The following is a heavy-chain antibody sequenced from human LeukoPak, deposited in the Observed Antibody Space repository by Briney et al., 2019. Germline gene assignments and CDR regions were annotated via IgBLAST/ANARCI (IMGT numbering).Heavy chain of an antibody. CDR2: ISSNGGST. CDR1: GFTFSSYA. CDR3: VKDIEALIAAAGLFHH. D-gene: IGHD6-13*01. V-gene: IGHV3-64D*09. J-gene: IGHJ1*01. Sequence: GGCLRLSCSASGFTFSSYAMHWVRQAPGKGLEYVSAISSNGGSTYYADSVKGRFTISRDNSKNTLYLQMSSLRAEDTAVYYCVKDIEALIAAAGLFHHWGQGTLVSVSS.